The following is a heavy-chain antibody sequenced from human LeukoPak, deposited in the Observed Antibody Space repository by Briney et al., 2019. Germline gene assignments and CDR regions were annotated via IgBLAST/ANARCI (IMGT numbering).Heavy chain of an antibody. D-gene: IGHD3-9*01. CDR3: AKDPFDWHLQDAFDI. J-gene: IGHJ3*02. CDR2: ISGSGGSS. Sequence: GGSLRLSCAASGFTFSSYAMSWVRQAPGKGLEWVSAISGSGGSSYYADSVKGRFTISRDNSKNTLYLQMNSLRAEDTAVYYCAKDPFDWHLQDAFDIWGQGTMVTVSS. CDR1: GFTFSSYA. V-gene: IGHV3-23*01.